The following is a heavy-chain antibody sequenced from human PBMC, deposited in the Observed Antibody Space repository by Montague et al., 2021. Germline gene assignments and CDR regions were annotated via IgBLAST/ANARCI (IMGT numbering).Heavy chain of an antibody. Sequence: TLSLTCTVSGGSISSGGYYWSWIRLHPGKGQEWIGYIYYSGSTYYNPSLKSRVTMSIDTSENHFSLKLNSATAADTAVYYCARAFGEPPPPFYFYMDVWGKGTTVSVSS. J-gene: IGHJ6*03. D-gene: IGHD3-10*01. CDR1: GGSISSGGYY. CDR2: IYYSGST. CDR3: ARAFGEPPPPFYFYMDV. V-gene: IGHV4-31*03.